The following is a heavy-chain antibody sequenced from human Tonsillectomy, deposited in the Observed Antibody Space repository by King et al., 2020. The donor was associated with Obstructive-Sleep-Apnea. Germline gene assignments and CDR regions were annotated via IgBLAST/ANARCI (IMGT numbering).Heavy chain of an antibody. V-gene: IGHV1-46*01. J-gene: IGHJ4*02. Sequence: VQLVESGAEVKKPGASVKVSCKASEYTFTSYFMHWVRQAPGQGLEWMGIINPSDGSTTYAQEFQGRVTMTRDTSTSTVYMELSSLRSEDTAVYYCAREYSSGWSDADYWGQGTLVTVSS. CDR2: INPSDGST. CDR3: AREYSSGWSDADY. D-gene: IGHD6-19*01. CDR1: EYTFTSYF.